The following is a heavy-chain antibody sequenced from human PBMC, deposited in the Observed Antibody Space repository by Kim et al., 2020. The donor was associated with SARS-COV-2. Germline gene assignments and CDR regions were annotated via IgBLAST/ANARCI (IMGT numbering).Heavy chain of an antibody. J-gene: IGHJ5*01. V-gene: IGHV3-30*18. CDR3: AKSHKEYTTVTTFGY. D-gene: IGHD4-17*01. CDR2: ISYDGSNK. CDR1: GFTFSSYG. Sequence: GGSLRLSCAASGFTFSSYGMHWVRQAPGKGLEWVAVISYDGSNKYYADSVKGRFTISRDNSKNTLYLQMNSLRAEDTAVYYCAKSHKEYTTVTTFGYWG.